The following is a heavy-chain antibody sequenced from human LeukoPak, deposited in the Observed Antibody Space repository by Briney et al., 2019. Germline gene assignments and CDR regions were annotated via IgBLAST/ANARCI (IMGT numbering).Heavy chain of an antibody. V-gene: IGHV1-2*02. CDR2: INPKSGGA. D-gene: IGHD3-9*01. CDR3: ARDLTWYYDILTGSYYFDY. Sequence: GASVKVSCKASGYTFTGHYMHWVRQAPGLGLEWMGWINPKSGGANYAQKFQGRVTMTRDTSISTAYMELTRLTPDDTAVYYCARDLTWYYDILTGSYYFDYWGQGTLVTVSS. CDR1: GYTFTGHY. J-gene: IGHJ4*02.